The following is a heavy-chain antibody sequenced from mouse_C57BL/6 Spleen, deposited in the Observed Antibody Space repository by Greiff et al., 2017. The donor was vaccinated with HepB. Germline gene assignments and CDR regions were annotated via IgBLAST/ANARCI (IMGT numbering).Heavy chain of an antibody. D-gene: IGHD1-1*01. CDR2: IDPSDSYT. J-gene: IGHJ1*03. CDR1: GYTFTSYW. V-gene: IGHV1-50*01. Sequence: VQLQQPGAELVKPGASVKLSCKASGYTFTSYWMQWVKQRPGQGLEWIGEIDPSDSYTNYNQKFKGKATLTVDTSSSTAYMQLSSLTSEDSAVYYCARGGDGSSRYWYFDVWGTGTTVTVSS. CDR3: ARGGDGSSRYWYFDV.